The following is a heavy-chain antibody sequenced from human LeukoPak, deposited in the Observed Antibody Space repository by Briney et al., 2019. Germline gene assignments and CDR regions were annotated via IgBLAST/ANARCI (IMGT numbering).Heavy chain of an antibody. CDR3: ARGLKAATVTTLSWFDP. D-gene: IGHD4-17*01. J-gene: IGHJ5*02. CDR1: GYTFTGYY. Sequence: ASVKVSCKASGYTFTGYYMHWVRQAPGQGLEWMGWINPNSGGTNYAQKFQGRVTMTRDTSISTAYMELSRLRSDDTAVYYCARGLKAATVTTLSWFDPWGQGTLVTVSS. CDR2: INPNSGGT. V-gene: IGHV1-2*02.